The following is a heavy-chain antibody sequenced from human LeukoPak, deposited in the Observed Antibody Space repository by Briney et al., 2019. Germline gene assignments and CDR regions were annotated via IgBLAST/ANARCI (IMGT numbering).Heavy chain of an antibody. CDR2: TRNKANSYST. J-gene: IGHJ6*03. CDR1: GFTFSSYS. CDR3: AREARVLYYMDV. D-gene: IGHD2-8*01. V-gene: IGHV3-72*01. Sequence: PGGSLRLSCAASGFTFSSYSMNWVRQAPGKGLEWVGRTRNKANSYSTEYAASVKGRFTISTDDSKNSLYLQMNGLKTEDTAVYYCAREARVLYYMDVWGKGTTVTVSS.